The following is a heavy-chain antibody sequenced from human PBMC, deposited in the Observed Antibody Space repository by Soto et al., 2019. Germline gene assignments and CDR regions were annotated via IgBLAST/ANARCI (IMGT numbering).Heavy chain of an antibody. V-gene: IGHV5-51*01. CDR2: IYPGDSDT. Sequence: GESLKISCKGSGYSFTSYWIGWVRQMPGKGLEWMGIIYPGDSDTRYSPSFQGQVTISADKSISTAYLQWSSLKASDTAMYYCAVVPAARFGKNRSDYWGQGTLVTVSS. CDR1: GYSFTSYW. D-gene: IGHD2-2*01. J-gene: IGHJ4*02. CDR3: AVVPAARFGKNRSDY.